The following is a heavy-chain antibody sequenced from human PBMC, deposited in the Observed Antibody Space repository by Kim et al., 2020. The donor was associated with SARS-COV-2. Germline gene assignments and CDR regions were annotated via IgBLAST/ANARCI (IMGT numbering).Heavy chain of an antibody. D-gene: IGHD3-10*01. Sequence: KGRFTISRDNSKNTLYLQMNSLRAEDTAVYYCAKDLRWFRELSVGYYFDYWGQGTLVTVSS. CDR3: AKDLRWFRELSVGYYFDY. V-gene: IGHV3-23*01. J-gene: IGHJ4*02.